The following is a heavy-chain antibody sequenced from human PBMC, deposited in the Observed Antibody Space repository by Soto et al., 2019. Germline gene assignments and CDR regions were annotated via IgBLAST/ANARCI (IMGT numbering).Heavy chain of an antibody. CDR3: AKDGQLRIFDY. D-gene: IGHD1-1*01. J-gene: IGHJ4*02. CDR2: ISYDGSNK. Sequence: GRSLRLCCAASGFTFSSNGMHWVRQAPGKGLEWVAVISYDGSNKYYADSVKGRFTISRDNSKNTLYLQMNSLRAEDTAVYYCAKDGQLRIFDYWGQGT. V-gene: IGHV3-30*18. CDR1: GFTFSSNG.